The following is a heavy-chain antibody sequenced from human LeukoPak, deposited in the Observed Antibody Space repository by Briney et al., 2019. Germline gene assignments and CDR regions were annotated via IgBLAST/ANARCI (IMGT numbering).Heavy chain of an antibody. Sequence: SETLSLTCTVYDGSLSGYYWGWIRQPPGKGLEWIGEINHSGSTNYNPSHKSRVSISIDTSKNQFSLNLTSVTAADTAVYYCASRGRWGQGTPVTVSS. D-gene: IGHD1-26*01. CDR2: INHSGST. V-gene: IGHV4-34*01. CDR1: DGSLSGYY. J-gene: IGHJ4*02. CDR3: ASRGR.